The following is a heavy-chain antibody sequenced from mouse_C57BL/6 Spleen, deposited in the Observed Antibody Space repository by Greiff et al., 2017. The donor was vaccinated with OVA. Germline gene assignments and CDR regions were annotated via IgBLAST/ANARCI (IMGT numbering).Heavy chain of an antibody. J-gene: IGHJ3*01. CDR1: GYTFTDYY. D-gene: IGHD2-4*01. CDR3: ARRGDYDPFAY. CDR2: INPNNGGT. V-gene: IGHV1-26*01. Sequence: VQLKQSGPELVKPGASVKISCKASGYTFTDYYMNWVKQSHGKSLEWIGDINPNNGGTSYNQKFKGKATLTVDKSSSTAYMELRSLTSEDSAVYYCARRGDYDPFAYWGQGTLVTVSA.